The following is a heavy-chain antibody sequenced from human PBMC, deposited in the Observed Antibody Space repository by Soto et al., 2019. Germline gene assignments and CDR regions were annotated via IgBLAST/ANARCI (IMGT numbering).Heavy chain of an antibody. V-gene: IGHV4-59*01. CDR3: ARDRDGGRNWFDP. J-gene: IGHJ5*02. D-gene: IGHD3-10*01. CDR1: GGSISRYY. CDR2: TYYRGST. Sequence: QVQLQESGPGLVKPSETLSLTCTVSGGSISRYYWSWIRQPPGMGLEWIGYTYYRGSTNYNPYLKSRFTISVDTSKNQFALKLSSLTAADEAVYYCARDRDGGRNWFDPWGQGTLVTVSS.